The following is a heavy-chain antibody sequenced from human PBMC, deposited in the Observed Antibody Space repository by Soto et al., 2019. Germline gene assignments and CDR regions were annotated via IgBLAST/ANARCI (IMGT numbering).Heavy chain of an antibody. CDR1: GFTLSDNY. Sequence: EVQLVESGGGLVQPGGSLRLSCAGSGFTLSDNYIDWVRQAPGKGLEWVGRSRDKPQGYSTAYAASVKGRFTTSRDESKNSAYLQMNSLKTEDTVVYYCVRATYFSDSSGCTRCLDYWGQGTLVTVSS. J-gene: IGHJ4*02. CDR2: SRDKPQGYST. D-gene: IGHD3-22*01. V-gene: IGHV3-72*01. CDR3: VRATYFSDSSGCTRCLDY.